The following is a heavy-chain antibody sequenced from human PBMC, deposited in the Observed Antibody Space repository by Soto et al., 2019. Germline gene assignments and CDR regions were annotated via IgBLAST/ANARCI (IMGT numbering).Heavy chain of an antibody. Sequence: SQTLSLTCAISGDSVSSNRAAWNWIRQSPSRGLEWLGRTYYRSKWYNDYAVSVKSRITINPDTSKNQFSLQLNSVTPEDTAVYYCASEVAYYDFWSGYYRYYGMDVWGQGTTVTLSS. J-gene: IGHJ6*02. CDR1: GDSVSSNRAA. CDR3: ASEVAYYDFWSGYYRYYGMDV. V-gene: IGHV6-1*01. CDR2: TYYRSKWYN. D-gene: IGHD3-3*01.